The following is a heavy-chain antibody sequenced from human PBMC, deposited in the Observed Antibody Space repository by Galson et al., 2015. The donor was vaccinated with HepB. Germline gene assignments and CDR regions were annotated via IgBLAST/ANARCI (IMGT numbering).Heavy chain of an antibody. J-gene: IGHJ3*02. Sequence: SVKVSCKASGGTFGSYAISWVRQAPGQGLEWMGGIIPIFGTANYAQKFQGRVTITADESTSTAYMELSSLRSEDTAVYYCARDHNYYYDSSGYYPDDAFDIWGQGTMVTVSS. D-gene: IGHD3-22*01. CDR3: ARDHNYYYDSSGYYPDDAFDI. V-gene: IGHV1-69*13. CDR2: IIPIFGTA. CDR1: GGTFGSYA.